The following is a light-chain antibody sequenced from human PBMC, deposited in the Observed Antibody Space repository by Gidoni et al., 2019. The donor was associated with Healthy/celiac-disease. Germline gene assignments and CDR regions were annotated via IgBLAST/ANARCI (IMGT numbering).Light chain of an antibody. CDR3: AAWDYSLSGVV. V-gene: IGLV1-47*01. J-gene: IGLJ2*01. Sequence: QSVLTQPPSASGTPGPRVPISCSGSSSNIGSNYVYWYQQLPGTAPKLLVYRNNQRPSGVPARVSGSKSVTAASLAIIGLRSEDEADYYCAAWDYSLSGVVFGGGTKLTVL. CDR1: SSNIGSNY. CDR2: RNN.